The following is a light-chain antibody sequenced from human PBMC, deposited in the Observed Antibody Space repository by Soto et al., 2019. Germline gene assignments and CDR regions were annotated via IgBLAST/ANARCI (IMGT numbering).Light chain of an antibody. V-gene: IGKV3-20*01. Sequence: IGLIQSADTLSSSPGERATLSWWASRSLSSDYLAWYQQKTGQAPRLLLYHASRRATGTPDRFSVSGYGTDFNLTISRLETGDFAVYYCQQYGDSPRSFGQGTKVDIK. J-gene: IGKJ1*01. CDR3: QQYGDSPRS. CDR2: HAS. CDR1: RSLSSDY.